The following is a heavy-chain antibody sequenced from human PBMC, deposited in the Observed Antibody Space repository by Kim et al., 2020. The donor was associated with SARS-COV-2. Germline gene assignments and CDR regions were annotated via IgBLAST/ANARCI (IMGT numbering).Heavy chain of an antibody. CDR3: ARFKGGILNWFDP. J-gene: IGHJ5*02. V-gene: IGHV1-46*01. Sequence: YAQKFQGRVTMTRYTSTSTVYMELSSLRSEDTAVYYCARFKGGILNWFDPWGQGTLVTVSS. D-gene: IGHD1-26*01.